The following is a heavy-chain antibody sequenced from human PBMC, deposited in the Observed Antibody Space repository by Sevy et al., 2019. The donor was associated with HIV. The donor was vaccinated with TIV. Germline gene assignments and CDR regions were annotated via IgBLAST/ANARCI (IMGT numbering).Heavy chain of an antibody. Sequence: SETLSLTCTVSGGSIRDNTYFWGWIRQPPGKGLEWIGSMYYSGSTYYNPSLKSRVTISVDTSKNQFSLKLISVTAADTAVYFCTRRPRNSYTVFRNYYFDYWGQGTLVTVSS. J-gene: IGHJ4*02. D-gene: IGHD5-18*01. CDR3: TRRPRNSYTVFRNYYFDY. CDR2: MYYSGST. CDR1: GGSIRDNTYF. V-gene: IGHV4-39*01.